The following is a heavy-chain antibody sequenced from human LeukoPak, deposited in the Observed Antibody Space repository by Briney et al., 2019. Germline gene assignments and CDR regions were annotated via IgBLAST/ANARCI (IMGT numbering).Heavy chain of an antibody. D-gene: IGHD4-17*01. J-gene: IGHJ3*01. V-gene: IGHV3-9*01. CDR2: ISWNSGSI. Sequence: PGGSLRLSCAASGFTFDDYAMHWDRQAPGKGLEWVSGISWNSGSIGYADSVKGRFTISRDNAKNSLYLQMNSLRAEDTALYYCAKGTTVTSAFGFWGQGTMVTVSS. CDR1: GFTFDDYA. CDR3: AKGTTVTSAFGF.